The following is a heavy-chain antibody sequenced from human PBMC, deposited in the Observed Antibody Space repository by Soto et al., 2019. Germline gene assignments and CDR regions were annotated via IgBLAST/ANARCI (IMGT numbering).Heavy chain of an antibody. J-gene: IGHJ4*02. V-gene: IGHV6-1*01. CDR1: GYNLSSSSAA. CDR3: ARDYYESGGYFDC. D-gene: IGHD3-22*01. Sequence: SQTLSLTCAMSGYNLSSSSAALKCIIQAPSRGLEWLGRTYYRSKWNTDYAVSVNSRITISPDTSKNQFSLQLKSVTPEDTGVYYCARDYYESGGYFDCWGQGNLVTSPQ. CDR2: TYYRSKWNT.